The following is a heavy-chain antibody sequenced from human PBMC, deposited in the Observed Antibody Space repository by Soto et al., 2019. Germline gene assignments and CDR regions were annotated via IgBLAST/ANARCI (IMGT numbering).Heavy chain of an antibody. CDR2: IYSGGST. V-gene: IGHV3-53*01. D-gene: IGHD6-19*01. Sequence: PGGSLRLSCAASGFTVSSNYMSWVRQAPGKGLEWVSVIYSGGSTYYADSVKGRFTISRDNSKNTLYLQMNSLRAEDTAVYYCAKVHSSGWTYFDYWGQGTLVTVSS. CDR1: GFTVSSNY. J-gene: IGHJ4*02. CDR3: AKVHSSGWTYFDY.